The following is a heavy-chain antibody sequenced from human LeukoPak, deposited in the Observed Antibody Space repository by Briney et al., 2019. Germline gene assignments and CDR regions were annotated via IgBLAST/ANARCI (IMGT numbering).Heavy chain of an antibody. CDR3: ARGAITMVRGVIITGGNGARFDLLY. CDR2: MNPNSGNT. V-gene: IGHV1-8*01. Sequence: ASVKVSCKASGYTFTSYDINWVRQATGQGLEWMGWMNPNSGNTGYAQKFQGRVTMTRNTSISTAYMELSSLRSEDTAVYYCARGAITMVRGVIITGGNGARFDLLYWGQGTLVTVSS. J-gene: IGHJ4*02. CDR1: GYTFTSYD. D-gene: IGHD3-10*01.